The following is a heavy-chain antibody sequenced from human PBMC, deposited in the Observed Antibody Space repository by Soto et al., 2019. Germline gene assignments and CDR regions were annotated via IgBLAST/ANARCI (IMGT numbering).Heavy chain of an antibody. D-gene: IGHD6-19*01. CDR2: IIPIFGTA. J-gene: IGHJ4*02. CDR1: GGTFSSYA. V-gene: IGHV1-69*13. Sequence: SVKVSCKASGGTFSSYAISWVRQAPGQGLEWMGGIIPIFGTANYAQKFQGRVTITADESTSTAYMELSSLRSEDTAVYYCARVHPYSSGSYGFDYWGQGTLVTVSS. CDR3: ARVHPYSSGSYGFDY.